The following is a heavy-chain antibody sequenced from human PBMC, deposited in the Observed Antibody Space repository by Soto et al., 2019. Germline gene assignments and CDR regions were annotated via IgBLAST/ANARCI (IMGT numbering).Heavy chain of an antibody. CDR3: AKPGGRTDEYFDY. Sequence: EVQLLESGGGLVQPGGSLRLSCAASGFTFSSYAISWVRQAPGKGLEWVSAISGSGGSTYYADSVKGRFTISRDNSKNTLYLQMNSLRAEDTAVYYCAKPGGRTDEYFDYWGQGTLVTVSS. V-gene: IGHV3-23*01. J-gene: IGHJ4*02. CDR1: GFTFSSYA. CDR2: ISGSGGST. D-gene: IGHD3-16*01.